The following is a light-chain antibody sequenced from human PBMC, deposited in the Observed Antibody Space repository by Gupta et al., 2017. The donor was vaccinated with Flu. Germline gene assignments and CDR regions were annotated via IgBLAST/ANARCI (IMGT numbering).Light chain of an antibody. CDR1: QSVSSY. Sequence: EIELRQSPATLSLSPGERGTLASRASQSVSSYLAWYQQKPGQAPRFLTYEAPNRTTGIPARVSGSGSGTDFTLNISPPEPEDLAVYYCQQCSSCPLTFGGGTKVESK. CDR3: QQCSSCPLT. V-gene: IGKV3-11*01. J-gene: IGKJ4*01. CDR2: EAP.